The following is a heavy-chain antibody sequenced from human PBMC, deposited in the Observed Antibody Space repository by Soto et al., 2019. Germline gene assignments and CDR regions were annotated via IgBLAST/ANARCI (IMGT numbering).Heavy chain of an antibody. D-gene: IGHD2-15*01. CDR3: TTDNCSGGRCTGWDV. CDR1: RFTFSNAW. V-gene: IGHV3-15*01. J-gene: IGHJ6*04. Sequence: EVQLVESGGGLVKPGGSLRLSCAASRFTFSNAWMSWVRQAPGKGLEWVGRIKSKTDGGTIDYAAPVKGRFSSSRDDSKKTLFLQMDSIKTEDKAFYYCTTDNCSGGRCTGWDVWGKGTTVTVSS. CDR2: IKSKTDGGTI.